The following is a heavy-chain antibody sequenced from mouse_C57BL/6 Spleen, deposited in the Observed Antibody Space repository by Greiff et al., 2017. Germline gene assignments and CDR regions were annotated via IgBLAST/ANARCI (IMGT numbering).Heavy chain of an antibody. Sequence: EVKLMESGGGLVKPGGSLKLSCAASGFTFSSYTMSWVRQTPEKRLEWVATLSGGGGNTYYPDSGTGRFTISRDNAKNTLYLQMSSLRSEDTAFYYCARGDDYDVGRRYWYFDVWGTGTTVTVSA. CDR3: ARGDDYDVGRRYWYFDV. CDR1: GFTFSSYT. V-gene: IGHV5-9*01. D-gene: IGHD2-4*01. J-gene: IGHJ1*03. CDR2: LSGGGGNT.